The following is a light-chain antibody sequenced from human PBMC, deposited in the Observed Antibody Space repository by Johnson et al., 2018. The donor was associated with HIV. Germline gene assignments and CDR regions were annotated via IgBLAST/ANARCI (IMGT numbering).Light chain of an antibody. V-gene: IGLV1-51*02. J-gene: IGLJ1*01. CDR3: GTWDTSLTTGVV. Sequence: QSVLTQPPLVSAAPGQKVTISCSGSSSTIGNNYVSWYQVLPGTAPKLLIYKNNNRPSGIPDRFSGSKSGTSATLAITGLQTGDEADYYCGTWDTSLTTGVVFGTGTKVTVL. CDR1: SSTIGNNY. CDR2: KNN.